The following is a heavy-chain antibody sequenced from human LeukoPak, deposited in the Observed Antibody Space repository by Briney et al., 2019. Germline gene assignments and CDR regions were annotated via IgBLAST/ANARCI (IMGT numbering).Heavy chain of an antibody. D-gene: IGHD4-17*01. CDR2: IKQDGSEK. J-gene: IGHJ6*03. Sequence: WGSLSLSCAASGFTFSSYRMSWVRQAPGKGLEWVANIKQDGSEKYYVDSVKGRFTISRDNAKNSLYLQMNSLRAEDTAVYYCARVATVTNAFYYYYYMDVWGKGTTVTISS. CDR3: ARVATVTNAFYYYYYMDV. V-gene: IGHV3-7*01. CDR1: GFTFSSYR.